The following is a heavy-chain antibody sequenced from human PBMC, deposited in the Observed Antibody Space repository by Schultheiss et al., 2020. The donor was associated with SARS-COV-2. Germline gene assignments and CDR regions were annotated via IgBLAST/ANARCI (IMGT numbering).Heavy chain of an antibody. CDR3: AKCRRDCSGGSCYYYYYGVDV. D-gene: IGHD2-15*01. CDR2: ISWNSGSI. V-gene: IGHV3-23*01. Sequence: GGSLRLSCAASGFTFSAYSMNWVRQAPGKGLEWVSGISWNSGSIGYADSVKGRFTISRDNSKNTLHLQMNSLRAEDTAVYYCAKCRRDCSGGSCYYYYYGVDVWGQGTTVTVSS. J-gene: IGHJ6*02. CDR1: GFTFSAYS.